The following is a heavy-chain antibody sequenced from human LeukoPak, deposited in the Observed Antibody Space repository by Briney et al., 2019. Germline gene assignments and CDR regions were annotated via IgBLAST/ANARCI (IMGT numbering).Heavy chain of an antibody. Sequence: ASVKVSCKASGYTFTSYGISWVRQAPGQGLEWMGWISGYNGNTNYAQKLQGRVTMTTDTSTSTAYMELRSLRSDDTAVYYCARDSSGWPPFDYWGQGTLVTVSS. J-gene: IGHJ4*02. CDR1: GYTFTSYG. V-gene: IGHV1-18*01. D-gene: IGHD6-19*01. CDR2: ISGYNGNT. CDR3: ARDSSGWPPFDY.